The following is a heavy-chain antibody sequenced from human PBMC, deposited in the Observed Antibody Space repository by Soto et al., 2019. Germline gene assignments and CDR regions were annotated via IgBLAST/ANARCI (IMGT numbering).Heavy chain of an antibody. CDR1: GGSIRRRGYY. V-gene: IGHV4-31*02. J-gene: IGHJ5*02. CDR3: ASSGGPEGDWFDP. CDR2: VYYSGIT. D-gene: IGHD2-15*01. Sequence: SETLSLTCSVSGGSIRRRGYYWSWNRQRPGEGLEWIGFVYYSGITDYNPSLKSRVTISSDTSRNQFSLSLYSVTAADTAVYYCASSGGPEGDWFDPWGQGILVTVSS.